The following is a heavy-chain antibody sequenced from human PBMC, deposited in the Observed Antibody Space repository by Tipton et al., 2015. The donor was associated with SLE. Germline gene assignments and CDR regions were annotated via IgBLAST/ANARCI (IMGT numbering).Heavy chain of an antibody. Sequence: SLRLSCAASGFSFGDYSMNWVRQGPGKGLEWISYISSIGGSSSSIYYADSVKGRFTISRDNAKNSLYLQMNSLRVDDTATYYCASGGDFGVALDYWGQGTLVTVSS. V-gene: IGHV3-48*01. CDR3: ASGGDFGVALDY. CDR1: GFSFGDYS. D-gene: IGHD3-3*01. CDR2: ISSIGGSSSSI. J-gene: IGHJ4*02.